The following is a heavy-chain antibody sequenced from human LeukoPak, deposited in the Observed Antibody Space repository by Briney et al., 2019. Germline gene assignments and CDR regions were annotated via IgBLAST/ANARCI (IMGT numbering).Heavy chain of an antibody. V-gene: IGHV4-30-4*01. Sequence: SQTLSLTCTVSGGSISSGDYYWSWIRQPPGKGLEWIGYIYYSGSTYYNPSLKSRVTISVDTSKNQFSLKLGSVTAADTAVYYCARHIRQLVLVVYYYYYMDVWGKGTTVTVSS. J-gene: IGHJ6*03. CDR1: GGSISSGDYY. CDR3: ARHIRQLVLVVYYYYYMDV. CDR2: IYYSGST. D-gene: IGHD6-6*01.